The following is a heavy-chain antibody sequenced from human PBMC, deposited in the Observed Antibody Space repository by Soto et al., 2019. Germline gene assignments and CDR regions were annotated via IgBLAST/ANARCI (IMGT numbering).Heavy chain of an antibody. V-gene: IGHV1-69*13. CDR2: IIPIFGTA. Sequence: GASVKVSCKASGYTFTSYAMHWVRQAPGQGLEWMGGIIPIFGTANYAQKFQGRVTITADESTSTAYMELSSLRSEDTAVYYCARDGIAAAGIWWFDPWGQGTLVTVSS. D-gene: IGHD6-13*01. CDR3: ARDGIAAAGIWWFDP. J-gene: IGHJ5*02. CDR1: GYTFTSYA.